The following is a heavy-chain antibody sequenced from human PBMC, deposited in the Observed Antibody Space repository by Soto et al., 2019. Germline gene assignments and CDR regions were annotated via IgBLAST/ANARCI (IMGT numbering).Heavy chain of an antibody. CDR1: GGSISSSSYY. CDR3: AGSFDCSSTSCYTHDYYYYGMDV. D-gene: IGHD2-2*02. J-gene: IGHJ6*02. Sequence: SETLSLTCTVSGGSISSSSYYWGWIRQPPGKGLEWIGSIYYSGSTYYNPSLKSRVTISVDTSKNQFSLKLSSVTAADTAVYYCAGSFDCSSTSCYTHDYYYYGMDVWGQGTTVTVSS. CDR2: IYYSGST. V-gene: IGHV4-39*01.